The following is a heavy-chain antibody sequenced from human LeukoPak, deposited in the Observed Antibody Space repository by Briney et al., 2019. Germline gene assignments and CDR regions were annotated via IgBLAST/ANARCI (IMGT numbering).Heavy chain of an antibody. Sequence: GGSLRLSCAASGFTFSDYYMSWIRQAPGKGPEWVSYISSSGSTIYYADSVKGRFTISRDNAKNSLYLQMNSLRAEDTAVYYCARGGRRWLQLLGFVGDGLFDYWGQGTLVTVSS. V-gene: IGHV3-11*01. CDR2: ISSSGSTI. CDR3: ARGGRRWLQLLGFVGDGLFDY. J-gene: IGHJ4*02. D-gene: IGHD5-24*01. CDR1: GFTFSDYY.